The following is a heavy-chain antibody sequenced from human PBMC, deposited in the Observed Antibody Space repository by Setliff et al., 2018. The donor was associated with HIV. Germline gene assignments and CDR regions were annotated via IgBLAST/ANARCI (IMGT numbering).Heavy chain of an antibody. CDR3: ARNVGGLRSAVNWFDP. Sequence: PSETLSLTCSVSGVSISNYYWSWIRQPPGKGLEWIGFIYSSGSTNYNPSLKSRVTISVDTSKNQFSLKLNSVTAADTAVYYCARNVGGLRSAVNWFDPWGQGSLVTVS. CDR2: IYSSGST. CDR1: GVSISNYY. V-gene: IGHV4-59*08. D-gene: IGHD4-17*01. J-gene: IGHJ5*02.